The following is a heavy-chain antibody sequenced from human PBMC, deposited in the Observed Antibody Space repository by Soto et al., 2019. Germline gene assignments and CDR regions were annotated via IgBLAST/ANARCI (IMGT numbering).Heavy chain of an antibody. CDR3: ARSPDIVVVPAARPSYYMDV. D-gene: IGHD2-2*01. CDR1: GGSISSGGYY. Sequence: QVQLQESGPGLVKPSQTLSLTCTVSGGSISSGGYYWSWIRQHPGKGLEWIGYSYYSGSTYYNPSLKSRVTISVDTSKNQFSLKLSSVTAADTAVYYCARSPDIVVVPAARPSYYMDVWGKGTTVTVSS. V-gene: IGHV4-31*03. J-gene: IGHJ6*03. CDR2: SYYSGST.